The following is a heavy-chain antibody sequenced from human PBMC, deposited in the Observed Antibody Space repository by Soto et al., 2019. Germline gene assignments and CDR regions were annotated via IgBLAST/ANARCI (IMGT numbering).Heavy chain of an antibody. Sequence: QVQLVQSGAEVKKPGASVKVSCKASGYTFTSYYMHWVRRAPGQGLEWMGIINPSGGSTSYAQKFQGRVNMTRDTSTSTVYMELSSLRSEDTAVYYCARDFERGSGSTSYGYWGQGTLVTVSS. J-gene: IGHJ4*02. D-gene: IGHD3-10*01. CDR2: INPSGGST. V-gene: IGHV1-46*01. CDR1: GYTFTSYY. CDR3: ARDFERGSGSTSYGY.